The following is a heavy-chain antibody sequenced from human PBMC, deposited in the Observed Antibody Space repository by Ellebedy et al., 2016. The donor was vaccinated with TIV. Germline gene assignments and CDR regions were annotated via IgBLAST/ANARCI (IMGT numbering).Heavy chain of an antibody. D-gene: IGHD3-10*01. Sequence: MPSETLSLTCAVYGGSFSGYYWSWIRQPPGKGLEWIGEINHSGSTNYNPSLKSRVTISVDTSKNQFSLKLSSVTAADTAVYYCARSSWFGELKEYYYGMDVWGQGTTVTVSS. J-gene: IGHJ6*02. CDR1: GGSFSGYY. CDR3: ARSSWFGELKEYYYGMDV. CDR2: INHSGST. V-gene: IGHV4-34*01.